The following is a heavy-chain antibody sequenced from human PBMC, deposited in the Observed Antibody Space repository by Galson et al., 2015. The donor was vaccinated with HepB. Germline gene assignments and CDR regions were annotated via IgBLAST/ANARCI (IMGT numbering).Heavy chain of an antibody. CDR2: IIPIFGTA. D-gene: IGHD1-26*01. V-gene: IGHV1-69*13. CDR1: GGTFSSYA. J-gene: IGHJ4*02. Sequence: QSGAEVKKPGASVKVSCKASGGTFSSYAISWVRQAPGQGLEWMGGIIPIFGTANYAQKFQGRVTITADESTSTAYMELSSLRSEDTAVYYCASLPDIVGATRGRIDYWGQGTLVTVSS. CDR3: ASLPDIVGATRGRIDY.